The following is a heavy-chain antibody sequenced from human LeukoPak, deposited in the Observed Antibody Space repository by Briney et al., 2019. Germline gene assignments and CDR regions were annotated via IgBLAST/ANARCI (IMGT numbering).Heavy chain of an antibody. V-gene: IGHV3-30-3*01. J-gene: IGHJ6*02. Sequence: GGSLRLSCAASGFTFSSYAMHWVRQAPGKGLEWAAVISYDGSNKYYADSVKGRFTISRDNSKNTLYLQMNSLRAEDTAVYYCARANGFGELSGYYYGMDVWGQGTTVTVSS. CDR3: ARANGFGELSGYYYGMDV. CDR2: ISYDGSNK. CDR1: GFTFSSYA. D-gene: IGHD3-10*01.